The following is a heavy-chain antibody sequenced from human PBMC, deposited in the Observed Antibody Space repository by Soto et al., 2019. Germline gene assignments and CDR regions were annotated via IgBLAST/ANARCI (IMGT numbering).Heavy chain of an antibody. V-gene: IGHV1-69*02. J-gene: IGHJ3*02. Sequence: ASVKVSCKASGGTFCIYIISRVRKAPGQGLEWMGRIIPILGIANYAQKFQGRVTITADKSTSTAYMELSSLRSEDTAVYYCARGHSGYNDAFYICGQGTMVTVSS. CDR1: GGTFCIYI. D-gene: IGHD5-12*01. CDR3: ARGHSGYNDAFYI. CDR2: IIPILGIA.